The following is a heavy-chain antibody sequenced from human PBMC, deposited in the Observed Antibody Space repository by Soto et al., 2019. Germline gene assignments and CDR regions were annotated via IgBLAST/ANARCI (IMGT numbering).Heavy chain of an antibody. J-gene: IGHJ4*02. CDR2: IYHSGST. CDR1: GGSISSGGYS. Sequence: SSETLSLTCAVSGGSISSGGYSWSWIRQPPGKGLEWIGYIYHSGSTYYNPSLKSRVTISVDRSKNQFSLKLSSVTAADTAMYYCARSGGWGSYYRAVYWGQGTLVTVSS. D-gene: IGHD3-10*01. V-gene: IGHV4-30-2*01. CDR3: ARSGGWGSYYRAVY.